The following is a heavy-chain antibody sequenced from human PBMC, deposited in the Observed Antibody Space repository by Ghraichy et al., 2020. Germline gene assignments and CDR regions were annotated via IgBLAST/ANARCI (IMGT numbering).Heavy chain of an antibody. CDR1: GFTFSSYA. V-gene: IGHV3-23*01. CDR2: ISGSGGST. Sequence: GESLNISCAASGFTFSSYAMSWVRQAPGKGLEWVSAISGSGGSTYYADSVKGRFTISRDNSKNTLYLQMNSLRAEDTAVYYCAFRLDIVVVVAATHDYWGQGTLVTVSS. D-gene: IGHD2-15*01. CDR3: AFRLDIVVVVAATHDY. J-gene: IGHJ4*02.